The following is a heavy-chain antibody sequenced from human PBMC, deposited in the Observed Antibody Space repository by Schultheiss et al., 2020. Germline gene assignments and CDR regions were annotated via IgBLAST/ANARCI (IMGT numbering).Heavy chain of an antibody. CDR2: IYYSGST. J-gene: IGHJ4*02. CDR3: ARHAHDYDASGYYRSFDY. Sequence: SETLSLTCTVSGGSISSGGYYWGWIRQPPGKGLEWIGSIYYSGSTYYNPSLKSRVTISVDTSKNQFSLKLSSVTAADTAVYYCARHAHDYDASGYYRSFDYWGQGTQVTVSA. V-gene: IGHV4-39*01. CDR1: GGSISSGGYY. D-gene: IGHD3-22*01.